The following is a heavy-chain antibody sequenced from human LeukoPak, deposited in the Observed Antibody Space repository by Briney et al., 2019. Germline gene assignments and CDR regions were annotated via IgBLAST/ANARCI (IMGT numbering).Heavy chain of an antibody. V-gene: IGHV1-24*01. D-gene: IGHD3-9*01. Sequence: ASVKVSCKVSGYTLTELSMHWVRQAPGKGLEWMGGFDPEDGETIYAQKFQGRVTMTEDISTDTAYMELSSLRSEDTAVYYCATRKRYFDWFPDAYYFDYWGQGTLVTVSS. J-gene: IGHJ4*02. CDR2: FDPEDGET. CDR3: ATRKRYFDWFPDAYYFDY. CDR1: GYTLTELS.